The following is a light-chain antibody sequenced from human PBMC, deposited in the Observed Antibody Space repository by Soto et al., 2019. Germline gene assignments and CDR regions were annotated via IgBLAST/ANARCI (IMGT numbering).Light chain of an antibody. Sequence: EIVLTQSPGTLSLSPGERATLSCRASQSVSSSYLAWYQQKPGQAPRLLIYGASSRATGIQDRFSGSGSGTDFTLTISRLEPEDFAVYYCQQYGSSPRGAFGQGTKLEIK. CDR1: QSVSSSY. V-gene: IGKV3-20*01. CDR2: GAS. J-gene: IGKJ2*01. CDR3: QQYGSSPRGA.